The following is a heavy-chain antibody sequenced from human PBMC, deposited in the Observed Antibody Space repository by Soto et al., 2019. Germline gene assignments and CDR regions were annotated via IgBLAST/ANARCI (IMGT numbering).Heavy chain of an antibody. CDR2: INAGTGNT. V-gene: IGHV1-3*01. Sequence: GASVKVSCKASGYTFTSYGMHWVRQAPGQRLEWMGWINAGTGNTKYSQKFQGRVTITRDTSASTAYMELSSLRSEDTALYYCARGPGGPDGPGDYWGQGTLVTVSS. D-gene: IGHD2-15*01. J-gene: IGHJ4*02. CDR3: ARGPGGPDGPGDY. CDR1: GYTFTSYG.